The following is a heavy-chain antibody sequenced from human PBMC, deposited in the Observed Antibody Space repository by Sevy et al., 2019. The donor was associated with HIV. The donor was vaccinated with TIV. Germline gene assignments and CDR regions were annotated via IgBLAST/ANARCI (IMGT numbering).Heavy chain of an antibody. J-gene: IGHJ4*02. CDR3: PPGRDGSGYPLPLDY. D-gene: IGHD3-3*01. V-gene: IGHV3-23*01. CDR2: ISGSGGST. CDR1: GFTFSSYA. Sequence: GGSLRLSCAASGFTFSSYAMSWVRQAPGKGLEWVSAISGSGGSTYYADSVKGRFTISRDNSKNKLYLQMNSLRAEDTAVYYCPPGRDGSGYPLPLDYWGQGTLVTVSS.